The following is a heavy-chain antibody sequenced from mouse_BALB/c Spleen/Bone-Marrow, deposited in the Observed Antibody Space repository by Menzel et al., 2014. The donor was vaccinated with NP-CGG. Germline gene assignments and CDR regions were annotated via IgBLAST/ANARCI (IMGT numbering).Heavy chain of an antibody. CDR3: AEDDDNDSWFAY. J-gene: IGHJ3*01. CDR2: INSNGGST. D-gene: IGHD2-4*01. Sequence: EVHLVESGGGLVQPGGSLKLSCAASGFSFSGYGMSWVRQTPDKRLELVATINSNGGSTYYSDSVKGRFTISRDNAKNALYLQMSSLKSEDTAMYYCAEDDDNDSWFAYRGQGTLVTVSA. V-gene: IGHV5-6-3*01. CDR1: GFSFSGYG.